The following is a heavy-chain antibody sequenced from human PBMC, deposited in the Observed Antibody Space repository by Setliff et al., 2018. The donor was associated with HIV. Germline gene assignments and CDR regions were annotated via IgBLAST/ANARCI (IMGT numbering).Heavy chain of an antibody. Sequence: ASVKVSCKASGYTFTSYGISWVRQAPGQGLEWMGWISTYSGNTNYAQKFQGRVTMTRDTSTSTMYMELSSLRSEDTAVYYCARQGEVGAPFDYWGQGAVVTVSS. D-gene: IGHD1-26*01. CDR1: GYTFTSYG. J-gene: IGHJ4*01. V-gene: IGHV1-18*04. CDR3: ARQGEVGAPFDY. CDR2: ISTYSGNT.